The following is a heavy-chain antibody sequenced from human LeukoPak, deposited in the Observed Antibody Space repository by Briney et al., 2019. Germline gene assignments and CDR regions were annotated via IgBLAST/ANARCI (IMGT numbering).Heavy chain of an antibody. CDR2: INWNGGST. CDR1: GFTFDDHG. Sequence: GGSLRLSCAASGFTFDDHGMSWVRQVPGKGLEWVSGINWNGGSTGYADSVKGRFTISRDNAKNSLYLQMNSLRAEDTALYYCAKDLEGSGSYSFDYWGQGTLVTVSS. J-gene: IGHJ4*02. D-gene: IGHD3-10*01. V-gene: IGHV3-20*04. CDR3: AKDLEGSGSYSFDY.